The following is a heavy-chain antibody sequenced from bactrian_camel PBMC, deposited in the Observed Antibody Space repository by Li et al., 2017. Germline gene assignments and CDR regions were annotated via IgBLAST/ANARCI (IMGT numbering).Heavy chain of an antibody. CDR3: AEGRGSRGEHCYSLNY. D-gene: IGHD6*01. Sequence: HVQLVESGGGLVQPGGSLRLSCATSGYRHCMAWFRQSPGKEREGFATIFTGDGTTTYVDSVKGRFIISHDNAKDTMYLQMNNLQPEDTATYYCAEGRGSRGEHCYSLNYWGQGTQVTVS. CDR1: GYRHC. V-gene: IGHV3S1*01. J-gene: IGHJ4*01. CDR2: IFTGDGTT.